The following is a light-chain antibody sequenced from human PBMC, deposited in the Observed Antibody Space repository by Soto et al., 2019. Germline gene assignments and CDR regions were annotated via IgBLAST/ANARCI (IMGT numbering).Light chain of an antibody. CDR3: QQYGDSPPYT. Sequence: PGERATLSCRASQSVSSGYFAWYQQKPGQPPRLLIHGVSRRATGIPDRFSGSGSGTDFTLTISRLEPEDFAVYFCQQYGDSPPYTFGQGTNLEIK. V-gene: IGKV3-20*01. J-gene: IGKJ2*01. CDR2: GVS. CDR1: QSVSSGY.